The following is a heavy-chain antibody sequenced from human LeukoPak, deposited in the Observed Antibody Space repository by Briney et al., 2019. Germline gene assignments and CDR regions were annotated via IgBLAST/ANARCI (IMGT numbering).Heavy chain of an antibody. CDR3: ARGTLPYCTAGTCYPLDY. CDR2: ITDSGDNT. CDR1: GFTYNNYA. J-gene: IGHJ4*02. V-gene: IGHV3-23*01. D-gene: IGHD2-15*01. Sequence: GSLRLSCAASGFTYNNYAMRWVRQAPGKGLEYVSAITDSGDNTVYADSVRGRFSMSRDNSKTTLYLQMNTLRAEDTAIYFCARGTLPYCTAGTCYPLDYWGQGTLVTVSS.